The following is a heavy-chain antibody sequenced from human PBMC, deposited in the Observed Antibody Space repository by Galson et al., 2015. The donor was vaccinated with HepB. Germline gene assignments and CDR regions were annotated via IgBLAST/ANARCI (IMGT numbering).Heavy chain of an antibody. Sequence: SLRLSCAGSGFSFVRYSMNWVRQAPGKGLEWISYISPGGTRYYADSVKGRFTISRDNGKSSLYLHMNNLRADDTAVYFCVKNPASYASYNMEVWGQGTTVIASS. CDR3: VKNPASYASYNMEV. J-gene: IGHJ6*02. CDR2: ISPGGTR. D-gene: IGHD5-24*01. CDR1: GFSFVRYS. V-gene: IGHV3-48*01.